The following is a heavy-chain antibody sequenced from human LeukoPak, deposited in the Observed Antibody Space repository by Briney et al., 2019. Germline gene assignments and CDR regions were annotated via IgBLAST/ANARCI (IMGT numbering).Heavy chain of an antibody. CDR1: GYSLTELS. J-gene: IGHJ4*02. D-gene: IGHD3-3*01. Sequence: ASVKVSCKVSGYSLTELSMQWVRQAPGEGLECLGGFDPEEAKMVYAQKFQGRVTMTEDTSTDTAYMELRGLRSEDTAVYYCATRSGDFWSGYVDWGQGTLVTVSS. V-gene: IGHV1-24*01. CDR3: ATRSGDFWSGYVD. CDR2: FDPEEAKM.